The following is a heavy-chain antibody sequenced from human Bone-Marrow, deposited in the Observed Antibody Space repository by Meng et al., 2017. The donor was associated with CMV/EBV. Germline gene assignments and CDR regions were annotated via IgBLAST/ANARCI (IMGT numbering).Heavy chain of an antibody. J-gene: IGHJ4*02. CDR3: ARVYGSGRLDY. D-gene: IGHD3-10*01. CDR1: GYTFTGYY. V-gene: IGHV1-2*02. Sequence: SCQASGYTFTGYYMHWVRQAPGQGLEWMGWISPNSGGINFARKFQGRVTMTRDTSISTAFMELSSLRSDDTAVYYCARVYGSGRLDYWGQGTLVTVSS. CDR2: ISPNSGGI.